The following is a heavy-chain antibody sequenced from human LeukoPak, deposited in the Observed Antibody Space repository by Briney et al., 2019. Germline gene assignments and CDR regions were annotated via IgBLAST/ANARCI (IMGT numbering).Heavy chain of an antibody. CDR1: GGSFSGYY. D-gene: IGHD3-22*01. J-gene: IGHJ4*02. CDR3: ARDMYYYDSSGYANFDY. Sequence: SETLSLTCAVYGGSFSGYYWSWIRQPAGKGLEWIGRIYTSGSTNYNPSLKSRVTMSVDTSKNQFSLKLSSVTAADTAVYYCARDMYYYDSSGYANFDYWGQGTLVTVSS. V-gene: IGHV4-4*07. CDR2: IYTSGST.